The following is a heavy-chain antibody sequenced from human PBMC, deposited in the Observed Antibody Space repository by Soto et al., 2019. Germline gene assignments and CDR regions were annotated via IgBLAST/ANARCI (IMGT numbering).Heavy chain of an antibody. J-gene: IGHJ6*02. CDR1: GGTFSSYA. CDR2: IIPIVGTA. CDR3: ARVFDCSGGSCYSYYYYGMDV. V-gene: IGHV1-69*01. D-gene: IGHD2-15*01. Sequence: QVQLVQSGAEVKKPGSSVKVSCKASGGTFSSYAISWVRQAPGQGLEWMGGIIPIVGTANYAQKFQGRVKITADDYTSTAYMELSSLRSEDTAVYYCARVFDCSGGSCYSYYYYGMDVWGQGTTVTVSS.